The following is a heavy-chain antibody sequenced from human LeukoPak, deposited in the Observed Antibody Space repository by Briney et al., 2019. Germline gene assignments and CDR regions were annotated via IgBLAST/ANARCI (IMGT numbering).Heavy chain of an antibody. CDR1: GFVFSRYG. D-gene: IGHD3-16*01. Sequence: GGSLRLSCAASGFVFSRYGMHWVRQAPGKGLEWVAVIWSDGSNKYYADSVKGRFTISRDNDKNTLYLQVDRLRAEDTAVYSCARGGMKVYPGGFSLYYGMDVWGQGTTVTVSS. CDR3: ARGGMKVYPGGFSLYYGMDV. V-gene: IGHV3-33*01. J-gene: IGHJ6*02. CDR2: IWSDGSNK.